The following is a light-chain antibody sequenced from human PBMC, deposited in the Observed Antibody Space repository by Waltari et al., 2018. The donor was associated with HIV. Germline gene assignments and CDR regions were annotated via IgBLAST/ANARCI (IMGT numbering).Light chain of an antibody. Sequence: QSALTQPRSVSGSPGQSVTISCTGTSSDVGGYNSVSWYQQHPGTAPNLLIYEVSRLPSGVPDRFSGSKSGNTASLTISGLRADDEADYYCCSYGGTYNVFGTGTKVTIL. V-gene: IGLV2-11*01. CDR2: EVS. CDR3: CSYGGTYNV. CDR1: SSDVGGYNS. J-gene: IGLJ1*01.